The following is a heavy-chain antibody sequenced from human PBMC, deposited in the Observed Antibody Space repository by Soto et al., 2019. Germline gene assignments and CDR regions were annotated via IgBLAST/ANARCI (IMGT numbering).Heavy chain of an antibody. CDR1: GYTFTSYD. CDR3: ARAPEAPNYYYYYMDV. V-gene: IGHV1-8*01. Sequence: ASVKVSCKASGYTFTSYDINWVLQATGQGLEWMGWMNPNSGNTGYAQKFQGRVTMTRNTSISTAYMELSSLRSEDTAVYYCARAPEAPNYYYYYMDVWGKGTTVTVSS. CDR2: MNPNSGNT. J-gene: IGHJ6*03.